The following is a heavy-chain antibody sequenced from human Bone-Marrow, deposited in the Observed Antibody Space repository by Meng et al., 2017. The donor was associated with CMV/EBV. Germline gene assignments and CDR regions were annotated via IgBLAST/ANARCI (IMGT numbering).Heavy chain of an antibody. V-gene: IGHV1-46*01. J-gene: IGHJ4*02. CDR1: GYTFTSSS. CDR3: ARVPVGVVEGSYDY. CDR2: INPSGGST. Sequence: SGYTFTSSSMHWVQQAPGQGLEWMGIINPSGGSTSYAQKFQGRVTMTRDTSTSTVYMELSSLRSEDTAVYYCARVPVGVVEGSYDYWGQGTLVTVSS. D-gene: IGHD1-26*01.